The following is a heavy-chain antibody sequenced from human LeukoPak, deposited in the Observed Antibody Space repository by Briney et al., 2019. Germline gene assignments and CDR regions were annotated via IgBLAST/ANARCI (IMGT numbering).Heavy chain of an antibody. J-gene: IGHJ4*02. D-gene: IGHD3-10*01. V-gene: IGHV4-39*01. Sequence: SETLSLTCTVSGGSISSSSYYWGWIRQPPGTGLEWIGSIYYSGSTYYNPSLKSRVTISVDTSKNQFSLKLSSVTAADTAVYYCARLGGGYYYGSGSIDYWGQGTLVTVSS. CDR1: GGSISSSSYY. CDR2: IYYSGST. CDR3: ARLGGGYYYGSGSIDY.